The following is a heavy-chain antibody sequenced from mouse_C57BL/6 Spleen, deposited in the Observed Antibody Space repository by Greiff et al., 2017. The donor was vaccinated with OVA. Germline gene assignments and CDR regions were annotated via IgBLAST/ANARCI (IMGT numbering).Heavy chain of an antibody. J-gene: IGHJ2*01. V-gene: IGHV5-4*01. Sequence: EVQLVESGGGLVKPGGSLKLSCAASGFTFSSYAMSWVRQTPEKRLEWVATISDGGSYTYYPDNVKGRFTISRDNAKNNLYLQMSHLKSEDTAMYYCARDTLNFDYWGQGTTLTVSS. CDR2: ISDGGSYT. CDR1: GFTFSSYA. CDR3: ARDTLNFDY.